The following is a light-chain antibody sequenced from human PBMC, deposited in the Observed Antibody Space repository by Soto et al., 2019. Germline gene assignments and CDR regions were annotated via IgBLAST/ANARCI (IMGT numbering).Light chain of an antibody. CDR2: GAS. J-gene: IGKJ1*01. CDR3: HQFYTSSWT. V-gene: IGKV3-20*01. Sequence: EIVLTQSPGTLSVSPGERATLSCRASQSVGRNYLAWYQQKPGQAPRLLIYGASSRATGIPDRFSGSGSGTDFTLTISRLEPEDFAVYFCHQFYTSSWTFGQGTRVDI. CDR1: QSVGRNY.